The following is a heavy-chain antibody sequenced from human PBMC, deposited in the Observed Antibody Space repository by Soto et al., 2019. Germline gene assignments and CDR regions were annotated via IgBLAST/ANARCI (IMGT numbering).Heavy chain of an antibody. V-gene: IGHV5-51*01. CDR1: GYSFTSYW. CDR2: IYPRDSDT. D-gene: IGHD3-22*01. Sequence: LKISCKASGYSFTSYWIGWVRQMPGKGLEWMGIIYPRDSDTRYSPSFQGQVTMSVGKSIGTAYLQWTSLKASDTAIYYCARHPYYYDSSGFRAPFDCWGQGTLVTVSS. J-gene: IGHJ4*02. CDR3: ARHPYYYDSSGFRAPFDC.